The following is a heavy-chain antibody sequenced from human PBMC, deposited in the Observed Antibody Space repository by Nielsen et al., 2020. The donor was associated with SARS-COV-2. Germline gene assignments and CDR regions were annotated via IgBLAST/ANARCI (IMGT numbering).Heavy chain of an antibody. CDR1: GFTFSSYA. CDR2: ISYDGSKK. Sequence: GGSLRLSCAASGFTFSSYAMHWVRQAPGKGLEWVAVISYDGSKKHQADSVKGRFTISRDNSKNTLHLQMDSLRADDTALYYCARAMSATVVTPVDSWGQGTLVTVSS. J-gene: IGHJ5*01. CDR3: ARAMSATVVTPVDS. V-gene: IGHV3-30*04. D-gene: IGHD4-23*01.